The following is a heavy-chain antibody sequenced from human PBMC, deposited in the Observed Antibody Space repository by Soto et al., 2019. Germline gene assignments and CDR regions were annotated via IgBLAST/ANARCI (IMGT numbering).Heavy chain of an antibody. CDR3: AKEERAYYYYYGMDV. J-gene: IGHJ6*02. CDR2: ISWDGGST. V-gene: IGHV3-43D*04. Sequence: GGSLRLSCAASVFTFDDYAMHWVRQAPGKGLEWVSLISWDGGSTYYADSVKGRFTISRDNSKNSLYLQMNSLRAEDTALYYCAKEERAYYYYYGMDVWGQGTTVTVSS. CDR1: VFTFDDYA.